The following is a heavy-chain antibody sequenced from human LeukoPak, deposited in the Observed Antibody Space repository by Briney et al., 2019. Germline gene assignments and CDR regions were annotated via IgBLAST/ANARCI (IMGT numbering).Heavy chain of an antibody. V-gene: IGHV1-18*01. CDR3: ARDRHDFWSGYYAIYYFYY. J-gene: IGHJ4*02. CDR2: ISAYNGNT. CDR1: GYTFTSYG. D-gene: IGHD3-3*01. Sequence: ASVTVSCKASGYTFTSYGISWVRQAPGQGLEWMGWISAYNGNTNYAQKLQGRVTMTTDTSTSTAYMELRSLRSDDTAVYYCARDRHDFWSGYYAIYYFYYWGQGTLVTVSS.